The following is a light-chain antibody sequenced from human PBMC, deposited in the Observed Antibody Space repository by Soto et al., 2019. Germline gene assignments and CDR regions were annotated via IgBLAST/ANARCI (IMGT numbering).Light chain of an antibody. V-gene: IGLV2-11*01. Sequence: QSVLTQPRSVSGSPGQSVTISCTGTSSDVGGYNYVSWYQQHPGKAPKLMIYDVSKRPSGVPDRFTGSKSGNTAALTISGLQAQYEADSYCCSYAGSYTVVFGGGTKLTVL. CDR2: DVS. J-gene: IGLJ2*01. CDR1: SSDVGGYNY. CDR3: CSYAGSYTVV.